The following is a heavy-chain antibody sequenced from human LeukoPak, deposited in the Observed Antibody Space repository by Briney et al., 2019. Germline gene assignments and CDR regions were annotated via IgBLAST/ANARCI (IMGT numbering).Heavy chain of an antibody. CDR2: ISSSGSTI. Sequence: PGGSLRLSCAASGFTFSSYSMNWVHQAPGKGLEWVAYISSSGSTIYYADSVKGRFTISRDNAKNSLYLQMDSLRDEDTAVYYCARDYYDSSGLSRGGYWGQGTLVTVSS. D-gene: IGHD3-22*01. CDR1: GFTFSSYS. J-gene: IGHJ4*02. V-gene: IGHV3-48*02. CDR3: ARDYYDSSGLSRGGY.